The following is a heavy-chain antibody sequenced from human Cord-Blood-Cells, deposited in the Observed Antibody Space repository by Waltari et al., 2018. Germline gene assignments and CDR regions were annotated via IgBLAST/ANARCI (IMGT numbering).Heavy chain of an antibody. CDR2: ISSSSSYI. D-gene: IGHD6-6*01. Sequence: EVQLVESGGGLVKPGGSLRFSWAASGFTLSSQSMTWVRQAPGKGLEWVSSISSSSSYIYYADSVKGRFTISRDNAKNSLYLQMNSLRAEDTAVYYCASSDYSSSSGFDYWGQGTLVTVSS. CDR1: GFTLSSQS. V-gene: IGHV3-21*01. J-gene: IGHJ4*02. CDR3: ASSDYSSSSGFDY.